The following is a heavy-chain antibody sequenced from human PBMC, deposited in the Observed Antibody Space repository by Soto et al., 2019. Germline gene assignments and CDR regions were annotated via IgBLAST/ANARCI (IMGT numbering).Heavy chain of an antibody. Sequence: QVQLQQWGAGLLKPSETLSLTCAVYGGSFSGYYWSWIRQPPGKGLEWIGEINHSGSTNYNPSLKSRVTISVDTSKNQFSLKLSSVTAADTAVYHCARGRYDFWSGYSPFDYWGQGTLVTVSS. CDR3: ARGRYDFWSGYSPFDY. D-gene: IGHD3-3*01. CDR2: INHSGST. V-gene: IGHV4-34*01. CDR1: GGSFSGYY. J-gene: IGHJ4*02.